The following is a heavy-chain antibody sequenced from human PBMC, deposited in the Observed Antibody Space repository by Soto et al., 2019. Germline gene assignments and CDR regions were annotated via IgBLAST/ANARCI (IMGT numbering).Heavy chain of an antibody. Sequence: PSETLSLTCEVSGGCIRSSNWWTWVRQPPGRGLEWIGKIFQSGSTIYDPSLQSRVTISLDKSKNQFSLKLTSVTAADTAIYYCARDLHPSYANAPSGFDTWGQGTLVTVSS. CDR1: GGCIRSSNW. CDR3: ARDLHPSYANAPSGFDT. V-gene: IGHV4-4*02. CDR2: IFQSGST. J-gene: IGHJ5*02. D-gene: IGHD2-2*01.